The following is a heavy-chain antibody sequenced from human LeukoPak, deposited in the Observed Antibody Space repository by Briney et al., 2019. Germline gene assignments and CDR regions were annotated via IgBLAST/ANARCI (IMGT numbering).Heavy chain of an antibody. CDR1: GFTFSNYW. V-gene: IGHV3-7*01. CDR2: IKEYGSKE. Sequence: GVSVRLSCPASGFTFSNYWMSWVRQAPGKGLEWVANIKEYGSKEDYVDSLQGRFTVTRDNAKNSVYLEVNSLRADDTAVDYFVIQQMAPHWGQGTLVTVSS. CDR3: VIQQMAPH. D-gene: IGHD2-8*01. J-gene: IGHJ4*02.